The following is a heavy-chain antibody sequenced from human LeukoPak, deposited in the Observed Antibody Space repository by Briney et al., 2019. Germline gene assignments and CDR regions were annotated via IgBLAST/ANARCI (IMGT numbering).Heavy chain of an antibody. CDR2: IYYSGST. J-gene: IGHJ5*02. Sequence: SETLSLTCTVSGGSISSYYWSWIRQPPGKGLEWIGYIYYSGSTNYNPSLKSRVTISVDTSKNQFSLKLSSVTAADTAVYYCARWEYSSSYLSVGWFDPWGQGTLVTVSS. D-gene: IGHD6-6*01. V-gene: IGHV4-59*08. CDR3: ARWEYSSSYLSVGWFDP. CDR1: GGSISSYY.